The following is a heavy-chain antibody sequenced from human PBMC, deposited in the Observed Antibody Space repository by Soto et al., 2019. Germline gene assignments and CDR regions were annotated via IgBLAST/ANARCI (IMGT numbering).Heavy chain of an antibody. Sequence: GASVKVSCKASGGTFSSYAISWVRQAPGQGLEWMGGIIPIFGTANYAQKFQGRVTITADESTSTAYMELSSLRSEDTAVYYCASAATAGQKSYYYGMDVWGQGTTVTV. D-gene: IGHD6-13*01. CDR1: GGTFSSYA. V-gene: IGHV1-69*13. CDR2: IIPIFGTA. CDR3: ASAATAGQKSYYYGMDV. J-gene: IGHJ6*02.